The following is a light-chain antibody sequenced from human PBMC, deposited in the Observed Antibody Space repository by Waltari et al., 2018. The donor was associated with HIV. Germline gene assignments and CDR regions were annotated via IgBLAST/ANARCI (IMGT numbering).Light chain of an antibody. CDR2: RSS. CDR3: VAWDDSLSAVL. CDR1: SSNIGNNN. V-gene: IGLV1-47*01. J-gene: IGLJ2*01. Sequence: QSVLTQTPSASETPGQRVTISCSVSSSNIGNNNVYWYQHVPGMAHKLLMYRSSQRPSVVPDRFSGSKSGTSASLAISGLRSEDEAYYYCVAWDDSLSAVLFGGGTKVTVL.